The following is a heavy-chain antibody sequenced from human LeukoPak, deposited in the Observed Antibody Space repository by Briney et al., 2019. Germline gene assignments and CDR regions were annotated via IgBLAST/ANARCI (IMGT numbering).Heavy chain of an antibody. J-gene: IGHJ4*02. CDR1: GFTFRNYA. CDR2: IDSGGGT. CDR3: AKGPQGD. D-gene: IGHD3-16*01. V-gene: IGHV3-23*01. Sequence: RAGGSLSLSCAASGFTFRNYAMSWVRQAPGKGLEWVSAIDSGGGTYYANSVKGRFTISRDNSKNTLYLQLNSLRIEDTAVYYCAKGPQGDWGQGALVTVSS.